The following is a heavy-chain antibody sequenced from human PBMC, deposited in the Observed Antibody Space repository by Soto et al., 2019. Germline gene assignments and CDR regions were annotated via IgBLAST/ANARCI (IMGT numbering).Heavy chain of an antibody. CDR3: ARGDYVWGSYRTDY. Sequence: PSETLSLTCTVSGGSVSSGSYYWSWIRQPPGKGLEWIGYIYYSGSTNYNPSLKSRVTISVDTPKNQFSLKLSSVTAADTAVYYCARGDYVWGSYRTDYWGQGTLVTVSS. V-gene: IGHV4-61*01. J-gene: IGHJ4*02. D-gene: IGHD3-16*02. CDR2: IYYSGST. CDR1: GGSVSSGSYY.